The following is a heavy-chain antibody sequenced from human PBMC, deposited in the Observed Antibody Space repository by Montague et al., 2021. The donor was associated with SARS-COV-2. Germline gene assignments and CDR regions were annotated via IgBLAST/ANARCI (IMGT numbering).Heavy chain of an antibody. CDR2: ISYDGSNK. Sequence: SLRLSCAASGFTFSSHAMHWVRQAPGKGREWVAVISYDGSNKYYADSVKGRFTISRDNSKNTLYLQMNSLRAEDTAVYYCARDLAKVVAAPHDDYYYYYGMDVWGQGTTVTVSS. CDR3: ARDLAKVVAAPHDDYYYYYGMDV. V-gene: IGHV3-30*04. D-gene: IGHD2-15*01. J-gene: IGHJ6*02. CDR1: GFTFSSHA.